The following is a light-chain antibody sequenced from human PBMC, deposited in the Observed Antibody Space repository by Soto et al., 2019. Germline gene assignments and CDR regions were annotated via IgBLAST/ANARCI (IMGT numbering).Light chain of an antibody. V-gene: IGLV1-44*01. CDR3: AAWDDSLNGVV. Sequence: QSVLTQPPSASGTPGQRVTISCSGSSSNIGSNTVNWYQQLPGTAPKLLIYTINQRPSGVPDRFSGSRSGTSASLAISGLQSEDEADYYCAAWDDSLNGVVFGGGTKLTVL. CDR2: TIN. CDR1: SSNIGSNT. J-gene: IGLJ2*01.